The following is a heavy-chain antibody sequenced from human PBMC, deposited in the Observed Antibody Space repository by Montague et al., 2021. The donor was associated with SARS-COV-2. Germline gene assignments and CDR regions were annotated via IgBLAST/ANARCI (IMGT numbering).Heavy chain of an antibody. Sequence: SETLSLTCTVSGGSISSYYWSWIRQPPGKGPEWIGYIYYSGSTNYNPSLRSRVTISVDTSKNQFSLKLSSVTAADTAVYYCARGSGGMGNAFDIWGQGTMVTVSS. CDR1: GGSISSYY. CDR3: ARGSGGMGNAFDI. CDR2: IYYSGST. J-gene: IGHJ3*02. D-gene: IGHD6-19*01. V-gene: IGHV4-59*01.